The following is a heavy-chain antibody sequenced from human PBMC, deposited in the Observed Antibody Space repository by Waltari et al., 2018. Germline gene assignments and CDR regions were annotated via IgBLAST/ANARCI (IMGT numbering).Heavy chain of an antibody. Sequence: QVQLQPWGAGLLKPSETLSLTCAVSAGSFRGCSRSWTRHPPGKGLEWIGEINHSGSTNYNPSLKSRVTISVDTSKNQFSLKLSSVTAADTAVYYCARLGVAVAGIDYWGQGTLVTVSS. CDR1: AGSFRGCS. CDR2: INHSGST. V-gene: IGHV4-34*01. D-gene: IGHD6-19*01. CDR3: ARLGVAVAGIDY. J-gene: IGHJ4*02.